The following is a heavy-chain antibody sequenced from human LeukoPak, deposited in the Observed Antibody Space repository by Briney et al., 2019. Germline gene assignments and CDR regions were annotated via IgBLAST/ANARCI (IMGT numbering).Heavy chain of an antibody. D-gene: IGHD2-2*01. J-gene: IGHJ5*02. V-gene: IGHV3-7*01. CDR2: IKQDGSEK. Sequence: GGSLRLSCASSGFTFSSYWMSWVRQAPGKGLEWVANIKQDGSEKYYLDSVKGRFTISRDNAKNSLYLQMNSLRAEDTAVCYCTGRDIVVVPAARFDPWGQGTLVTVSS. CDR3: TGRDIVVVPAARFDP. CDR1: GFTFSSYW.